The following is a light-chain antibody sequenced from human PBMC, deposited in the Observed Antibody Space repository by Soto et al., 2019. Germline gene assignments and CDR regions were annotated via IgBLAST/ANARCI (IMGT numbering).Light chain of an antibody. CDR3: QQYNHWWT. CDR1: QSLNSN. J-gene: IGKJ1*01. Sequence: ILLTQSPATLSVSPGERVTLSCRASQSLNSNLAWYQQRTGQAPRLLIYDTSTRATGIPARFSGSGSGTEFTLTISSLQSEDFAVYYCQQYNHWWTFGQGTKVEIK. CDR2: DTS. V-gene: IGKV3-15*01.